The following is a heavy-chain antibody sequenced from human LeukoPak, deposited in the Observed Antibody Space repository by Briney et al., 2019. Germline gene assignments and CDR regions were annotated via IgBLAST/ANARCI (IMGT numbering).Heavy chain of an antibody. D-gene: IGHD3-16*01. J-gene: IGHJ4*02. CDR1: GFTFKDYA. Sequence: PGGSLRLSCAASGFTFKDYAMHWVRQAPGEGLEWVSGISWNSGSIGYADSVKGRSTISRDNAKNSLYLQMNSLRPEDTALYYCTTGPITTFWGVSRNFDFWGQGTLVTVSS. CDR3: TTGPITTFWGVSRNFDF. V-gene: IGHV3-9*01. CDR2: ISWNSGSI.